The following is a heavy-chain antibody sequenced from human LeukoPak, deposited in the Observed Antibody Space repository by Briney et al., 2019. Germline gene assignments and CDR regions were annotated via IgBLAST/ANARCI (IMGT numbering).Heavy chain of an antibody. J-gene: IGHJ4*02. CDR2: ISNPSTTI. V-gene: IGHV3-11*04. CDR1: GFVFSAYY. Sequence: GGSLRLSCAASGFVFSAYYMSWIRQAPGKGLEWLSYISNPSTTIYYADSVKGRFTISRDNARNSLYLQMNSLRVEDTAVYYCARCGDGLPCDFDFWGQGTLVTVSS. D-gene: IGHD3-10*01. CDR3: ARCGDGLPCDFDF.